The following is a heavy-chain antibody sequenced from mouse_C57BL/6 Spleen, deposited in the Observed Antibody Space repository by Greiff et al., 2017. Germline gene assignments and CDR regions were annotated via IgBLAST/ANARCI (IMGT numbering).Heavy chain of an antibody. CDR3: ARNGDYYGSVYAMDY. Sequence: QVQLQQSGPGLVQPSQSLSITCTVSGFSLTSYGVHWVRQSPGKGLEWLGVIWSGGSTDYKAAFISRLSISKDNSKSQVFFKMNSLQADDTAIYYCARNGDYYGSVYAMDYWGQGTSVTVSS. V-gene: IGHV2-2*01. CDR1: GFSLTSYG. CDR2: IWSGGST. J-gene: IGHJ4*01. D-gene: IGHD1-1*01.